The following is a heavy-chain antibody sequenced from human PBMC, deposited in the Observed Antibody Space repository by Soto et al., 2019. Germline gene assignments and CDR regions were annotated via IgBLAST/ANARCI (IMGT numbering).Heavy chain of an antibody. Sequence: QVHLVQSGTEVKKPGSSVKVSCKASGDTFNNYAISWVRQAPGQGLQWMGGIIPIYDSPSYAQGSHNRVTTTADSSTSTAHLELNGLTSEDTAVYYCAASTFLSGVSGYFHLDFWGQGTLVTFSS. D-gene: IGHD3-3*01. CDR3: AASTFLSGVSGYFHLDF. J-gene: IGHJ4*02. V-gene: IGHV1-69*06. CDR2: IIPIYDSP. CDR1: GDTFNNYA.